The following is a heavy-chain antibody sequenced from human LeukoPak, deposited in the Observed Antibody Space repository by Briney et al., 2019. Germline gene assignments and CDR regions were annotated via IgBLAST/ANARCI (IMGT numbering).Heavy chain of an antibody. CDR1: GFTFGDDY. V-gene: IGHV3-11*03. J-gene: IGHJ4*02. Sequence: GGSLRLSCAVSGFTFGDDYMSWIRQAPGQGLEWVSYISNSGGYTNYADSVAGRFTISRDNAENSLYLQMHSLRAEDTAVYYCARSRGAGPGAYFDYWGQGTLVTVTS. CDR3: ARSRGAGPGAYFDY. D-gene: IGHD6-19*01. CDR2: ISNSGGYT.